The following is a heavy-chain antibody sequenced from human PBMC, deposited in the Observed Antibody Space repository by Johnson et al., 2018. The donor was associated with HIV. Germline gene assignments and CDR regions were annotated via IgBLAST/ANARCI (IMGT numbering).Heavy chain of an antibody. Sequence: VQLVESGGGLIQPGGSLRLSCAASGFTVSSNYMSRVRQAPGKGLAWVSVIYSGGSRYYADSVKGRFTTTRDNTKNTLYMQMNSLRAEDTAVYYCAKISAAFDIWGQGTMVTVSS. D-gene: IGHD3-10*01. CDR1: GFTVSSNY. V-gene: IGHV3-66*02. CDR2: IYSGGSR. CDR3: AKISAAFDI. J-gene: IGHJ3*02.